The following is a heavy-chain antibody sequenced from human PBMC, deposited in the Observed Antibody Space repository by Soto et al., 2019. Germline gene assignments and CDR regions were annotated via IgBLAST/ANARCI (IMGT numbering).Heavy chain of an antibody. Sequence: QVQLQESGPGLVKPSQTLSLTCTVSGGSISSGDYYWSWIRQPPGKGLEWIGYIYYSGSTYYNPALKSRVTISVDTSKHPSSLTLSSVTAAATAVYYCARAMVVTQNWFDPWGQGTLVTVSS. CDR3: ARAMVVTQNWFDP. CDR1: GGSISSGDYY. J-gene: IGHJ5*02. D-gene: IGHD2-21*02. V-gene: IGHV4-30-4*01. CDR2: IYYSGST.